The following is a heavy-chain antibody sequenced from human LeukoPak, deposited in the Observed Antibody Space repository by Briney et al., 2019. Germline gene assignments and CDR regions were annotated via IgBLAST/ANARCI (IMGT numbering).Heavy chain of an antibody. J-gene: IGHJ5*02. CDR3: ARGFNNDFWSGYYKRWFDP. V-gene: IGHV4-34*01. Sequence: SETLSLTCAVYGGSFSGYYWSWIRQPPGKGLEWIGEINHSRSTNYNPSLKSRVTISVDTSKNQFSLKLSSVTAADTAVYYCARGFNNDFWSGYYKRWFDPWGQGTLVTVSS. CDR2: INHSRST. CDR1: GGSFSGYY. D-gene: IGHD3-3*01.